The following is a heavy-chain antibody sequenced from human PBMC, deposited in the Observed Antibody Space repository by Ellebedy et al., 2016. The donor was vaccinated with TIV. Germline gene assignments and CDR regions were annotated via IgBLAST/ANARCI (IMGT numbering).Heavy chain of an antibody. CDR2: IRSEPDGGTT. CDR3: ARGGSGSVV. V-gene: IGHV3-15*07. J-gene: IGHJ3*01. Sequence: PGGSLRLSCAASGFTFSNVWMNWVRQVPGKGLEWVGRIRSEPDGGTTDYAAPVKGRFTISRDDSKNTLYLQMNSLKTEDTAVYYCARGGSGSVVWGQGTMVTVSS. D-gene: IGHD1-26*01. CDR1: GFTFSNVW.